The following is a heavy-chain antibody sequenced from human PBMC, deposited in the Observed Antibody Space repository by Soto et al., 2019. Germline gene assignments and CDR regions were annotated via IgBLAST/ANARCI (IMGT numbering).Heavy chain of an antibody. D-gene: IGHD2-8*01. CDR2: FDPEDGET. J-gene: IGHJ4*02. V-gene: IGHV1-24*01. CDR1: GYTLTELS. Sequence: ASVKVSCKVSGYTLTELSMHWVRQAPGKGLEWMGGFDPEDGETIYAQKFQGRVTMTEDTSTDTAYMELSSLRSEDTAVYYCATRPPYCTNGLCYTLFWDYWGQGALVTVPS. CDR3: ATRPPYCTNGLCYTLFWDY.